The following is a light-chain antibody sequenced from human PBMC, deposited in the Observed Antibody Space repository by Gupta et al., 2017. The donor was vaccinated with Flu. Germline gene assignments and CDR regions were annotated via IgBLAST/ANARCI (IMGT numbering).Light chain of an antibody. V-gene: IGKV2-30*01. J-gene: IGKJ2*01. Sequence: VALGQPASISCRSSQSLVKSNGKVALDWFQQRPGQSPRRLIYQVSNRDSGVPDRFSGSGSATDFTLKISRVEAVDFAIYYCRQDKFWPNTFGQGTMLEI. CDR3: RQDKFWPNT. CDR2: QVS. CDR1: QSLVKSNGKVA.